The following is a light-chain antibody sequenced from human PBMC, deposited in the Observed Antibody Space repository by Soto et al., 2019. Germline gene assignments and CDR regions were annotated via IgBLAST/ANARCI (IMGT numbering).Light chain of an antibody. CDR1: HSVSTF. J-gene: IGKJ4*01. CDR2: DAS. Sequence: EILLTQSPVTLSLSPGERAILSCRASHSVSTFFAWYQQKPGQAPRLLIYDASKRATGIPARFSGSGSGTDFTLTISSLEPEDFAVYYCQHRFNWPLTFGGGTTVELK. V-gene: IGKV3-11*01. CDR3: QHRFNWPLT.